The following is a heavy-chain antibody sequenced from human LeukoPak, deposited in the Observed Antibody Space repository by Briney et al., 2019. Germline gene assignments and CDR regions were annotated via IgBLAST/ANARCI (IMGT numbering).Heavy chain of an antibody. CDR3: ARVPISGPYTMSIDY. D-gene: IGHD3-10*02. V-gene: IGHV4-30-4*07. J-gene: IGHJ4*02. CDR1: GGSFSSGVYY. Sequence: SDTLSLTCTVSGGSFSSGVYYWNWSRHPPGKGLEWIGHIYYSGSTYDNPSLMSRVTISVYTSKNQSYLKLSSVTAADKAVYYCARVPISGPYTMSIDYWGQGPLVTVSS. CDR2: IYYSGST.